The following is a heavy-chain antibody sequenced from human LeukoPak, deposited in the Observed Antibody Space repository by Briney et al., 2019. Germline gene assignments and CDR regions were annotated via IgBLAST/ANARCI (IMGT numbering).Heavy chain of an antibody. CDR1: GGSFSGYY. Sequence: SETLSLTCAVYGGSFSGYYWSWIRQPPGKGLEWIGEINHSGSTNYNPSLKSRVTISVDTSKNQFSLKLSSVTAADTAVYYCAGDGYYHDAFDIWGQGTMVTVSS. CDR2: INHSGST. V-gene: IGHV4-34*01. J-gene: IGHJ3*02. D-gene: IGHD3-22*01. CDR3: AGDGYYHDAFDI.